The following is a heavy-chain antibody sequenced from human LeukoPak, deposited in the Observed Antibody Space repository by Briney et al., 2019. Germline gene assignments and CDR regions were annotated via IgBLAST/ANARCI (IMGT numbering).Heavy chain of an antibody. CDR3: AAAPQPHYDFWSGYSL. CDR1: GFTFTSPA. V-gene: IGHV1-58*01. J-gene: IGHJ4*02. D-gene: IGHD3-3*01. CDR2: IVVGSGNT. Sequence: ASVKVSCKASGFTFTSPAVQWVRQARGQRLEWIGWIVVGSGNTNYAQKFQERVTITRDMSTSTAYMELSSLRSEDTAVYYCAAAPQPHYDFWSGYSLWGQGTLVTVSS.